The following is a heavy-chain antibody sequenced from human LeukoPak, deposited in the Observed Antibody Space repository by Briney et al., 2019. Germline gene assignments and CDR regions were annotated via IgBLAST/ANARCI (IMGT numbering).Heavy chain of an antibody. CDR1: GYTFTSYY. CDR3: AREMITFGGVIPRGGDAFDI. V-gene: IGHV1-69*05. D-gene: IGHD3-16*02. J-gene: IGHJ3*02. Sequence: SVKVSCKASGYTFTSYYMHWVRQAPGQGLEWMGRIIPIFGTANYAQKSQGRVTITTDESTSTAYMELSSVRSEYTAVYYCAREMITFGGVIPRGGDAFDIWGQGTMVTVSS. CDR2: IIPIFGTA.